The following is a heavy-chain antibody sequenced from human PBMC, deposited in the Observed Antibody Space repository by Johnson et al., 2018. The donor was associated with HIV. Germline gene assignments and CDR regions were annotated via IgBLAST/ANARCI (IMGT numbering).Heavy chain of an antibody. CDR1: GVTFSTYA. J-gene: IGHJ3*02. D-gene: IGHD5-24*01. Sequence: QVQLVESGGGGVQPGRSLRLSCVVSGVTFSTYAMHWVRQAPGKGLAWVAVMSYDGSNKYYADSVKGRFTIYRDNSKNTLSLQMDSLRPEDTAVYYCAREGRGYNYLGAVDIWGQGTMVTVSS. V-gene: IGHV3-30-3*01. CDR3: AREGRGYNYLGAVDI. CDR2: MSYDGSNK.